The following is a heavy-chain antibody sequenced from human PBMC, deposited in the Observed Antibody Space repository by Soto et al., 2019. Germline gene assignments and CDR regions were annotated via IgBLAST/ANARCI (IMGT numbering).Heavy chain of an antibody. CDR2: IYYSGST. CDR1: GGSISSYY. CDR3: ARTMVRGVIPHYIYYYYGMDV. J-gene: IGHJ6*02. Sequence: SETLSLTCTVSGGSISSYYWSWIRQPPGKGLEWIGYIYYSGSTNYNPSLKSRVTISVDTSKNQFSLKLSSVIAADTAVYYCARTMVRGVIPHYIYYYYGMDVWGQGTTVTVSS. V-gene: IGHV4-59*01. D-gene: IGHD3-10*01.